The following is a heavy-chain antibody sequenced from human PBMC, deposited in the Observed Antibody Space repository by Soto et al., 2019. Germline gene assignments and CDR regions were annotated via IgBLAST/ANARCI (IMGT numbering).Heavy chain of an antibody. D-gene: IGHD3-10*01. Sequence: PGGSLRLSCAASGFTFSNAWLNWVRQAPGKGLERVSAISGSGGSTYYADSVKGRFTISRDNSKNTLYLQMNSLRAEDTAVYYCAKETVLLWFGELLWFDYWGQGTLVTVSS. CDR1: GFTFSNAW. J-gene: IGHJ4*02. CDR3: AKETVLLWFGELLWFDY. CDR2: ISGSGGST. V-gene: IGHV3-23*01.